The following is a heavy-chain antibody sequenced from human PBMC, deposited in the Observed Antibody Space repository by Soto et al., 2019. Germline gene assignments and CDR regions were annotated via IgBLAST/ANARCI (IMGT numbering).Heavy chain of an antibody. D-gene: IGHD3-10*01. CDR3: ARVGAYYYGSGSYSPLIHYFDY. CDR2: IKQDGSEK. V-gene: IGHV3-7*01. CDR1: GFTFSSYW. Sequence: PGGSLRLSCAASGFTFSSYWMSWVRQAPGKELEWVANIKQDGSEKYYVVSVKGRFTISRDNAKNSLYLQMNSLRAEDTAVYYCARVGAYYYGSGSYSPLIHYFDYWGQGTLVTVSS. J-gene: IGHJ4*02.